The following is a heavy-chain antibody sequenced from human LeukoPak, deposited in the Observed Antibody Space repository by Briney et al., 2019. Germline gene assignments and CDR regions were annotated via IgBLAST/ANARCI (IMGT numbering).Heavy chain of an antibody. Sequence: GGSLRLSCAASGLTFSSYAMSWVRQAPGKGLEWVSAISGSGGSAYYADSVKGRFTISRDNSKNTLYLQMNSLRAEDTAVYYCAKTGVGITIFGVAPYYFDYWGQGTLVTVSS. J-gene: IGHJ4*02. CDR2: ISGSGGSA. CDR1: GLTFSSYA. CDR3: AKTGVGITIFGVAPYYFDY. V-gene: IGHV3-23*01. D-gene: IGHD3-3*01.